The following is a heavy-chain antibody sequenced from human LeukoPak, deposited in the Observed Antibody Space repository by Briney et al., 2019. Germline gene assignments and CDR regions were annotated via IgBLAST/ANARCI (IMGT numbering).Heavy chain of an antibody. D-gene: IGHD4-23*01. J-gene: IGHJ4*01. V-gene: IGHV4-34*08. Sequence: GSLRLSCAASGFTLSDHYMDWFRQPPGKGLEWIGEIYHSGSTNYNPSLKSRVTMLLDKSKNQFSLKLSSVTAADTAVYYCARNGGNSDFDYWGHGTLVTVSS. CDR3: ARNGGNSDFDY. CDR2: IYHSGST. CDR1: GFTLSDHY.